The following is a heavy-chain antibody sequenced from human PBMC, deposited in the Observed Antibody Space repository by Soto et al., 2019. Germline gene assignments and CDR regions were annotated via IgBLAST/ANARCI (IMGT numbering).Heavy chain of an antibody. V-gene: IGHV3-33*01. J-gene: IGHJ4*02. CDR3: ARDNTRGHDLIGF. Sequence: PGGSLRLSCEASESTFSLYGMHWVRQAPGKGLEWVAVIWSDGSNKYYADFARGRFTISRDNSKNTLYLQMNSLRVEDTAVYYCARDNTRGHDLIGFWGQGTLVTVSS. CDR2: IWSDGSNK. D-gene: IGHD2-15*01. CDR1: ESTFSLYG.